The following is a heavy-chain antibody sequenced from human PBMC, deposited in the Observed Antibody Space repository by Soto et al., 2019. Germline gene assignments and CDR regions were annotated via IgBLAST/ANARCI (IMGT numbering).Heavy chain of an antibody. Sequence: QVHLVESGGGVVQPGRSLRLSCAASGFSFSTYGIHWVRQAPGKGLEWVAVIWHDGSKKYYVDSVKGRFTISRDNSKDTVDLQMNSLRAEDTAVYYCARDVWGVAYNSLDYWGLGTLVTVSS. CDR2: IWHDGSKK. CDR3: ARDVWGVAYNSLDY. J-gene: IGHJ4*02. V-gene: IGHV3-33*01. CDR1: GFSFSTYG. D-gene: IGHD3-10*02.